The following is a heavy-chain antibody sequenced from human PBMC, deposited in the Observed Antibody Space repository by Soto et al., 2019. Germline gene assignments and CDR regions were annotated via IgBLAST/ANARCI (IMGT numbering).Heavy chain of an antibody. CDR3: AGSYDYVWGSYQDY. Sequence: PSETLSLTCTVSGGSISSGDYYWSWIRQPPGKGLEWTGYIYYSGSTYYNPSLKSRVTISVDTSKNQFSLKLSSVTAADTAVYYCAGSYDYVWGSYQDYWGQGTLVTVSS. J-gene: IGHJ4*02. D-gene: IGHD3-16*02. V-gene: IGHV4-30-4*01. CDR1: GGSISSGDYY. CDR2: IYYSGST.